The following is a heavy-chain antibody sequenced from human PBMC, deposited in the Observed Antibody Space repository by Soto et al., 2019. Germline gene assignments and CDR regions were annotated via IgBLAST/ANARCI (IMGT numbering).Heavy chain of an antibody. Sequence: EVQLLESGGGLVQPGGSLRLSCAASGFTFSSYAMSWVRQAPGKGLEWVSAISGSGVSTYYADSVKGRFTISRDNSKNTLYLQMSSLRAEDTAVFFCAKDSGYSYAYDAFDIWGQGTMVTVSS. CDR2: ISGSGVST. J-gene: IGHJ3*02. CDR3: AKDSGYSYAYDAFDI. V-gene: IGHV3-23*01. D-gene: IGHD5-18*01. CDR1: GFTFSSYA.